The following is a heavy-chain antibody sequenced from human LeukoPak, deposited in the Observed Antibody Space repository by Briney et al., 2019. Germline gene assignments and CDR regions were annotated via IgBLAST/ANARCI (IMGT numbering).Heavy chain of an antibody. CDR3: VGHYCSGAYCFLDY. V-gene: IGHV3/OR16-9*01. CDR1: GFDFSDYY. J-gene: IGHJ4*02. D-gene: IGHD6-19*01. CDR2: ISANGAYT. Sequence: PGGSLRLSCAASGFDFSDYYMSWVRQSPGEGLEWLAYISANGAYTKYADSVKGRSTISRDNAKKSLYLQISGLRAEDTAVYYCVGHYCSGAYCFLDYWGQGTLVTVSS.